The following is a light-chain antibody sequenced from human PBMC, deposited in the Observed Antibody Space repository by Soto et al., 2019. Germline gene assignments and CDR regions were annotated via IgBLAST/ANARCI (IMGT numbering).Light chain of an antibody. V-gene: IGKV3-15*01. CDR2: GAS. J-gene: IGKJ1*01. CDR1: QSVNAN. Sequence: EVVMTQSPATLSVSPGERATLSCRASQSVNANLAWYQQKPGKAPMLLIHGASNRATGTPARFSGSGFGTEFILTISSLQSEDVAVYYCQQYNTWLWTFGQGTKVEI. CDR3: QQYNTWLWT.